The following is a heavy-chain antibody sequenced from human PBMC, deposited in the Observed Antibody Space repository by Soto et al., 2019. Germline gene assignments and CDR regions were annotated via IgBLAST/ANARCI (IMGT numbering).Heavy chain of an antibody. CDR1: GGSISSYY. CDR3: ATNDYGDYVYFQH. V-gene: IGHV4-59*01. D-gene: IGHD4-17*01. CDR2: IYYSGST. J-gene: IGHJ1*01. Sequence: PSETLALTCTVSGGSISSYYWSWIRQPPGKGLEWIGYIYYSGSTNYNPSLKSRVTISVDTSKNQFSLKLSSVTAADTAVYYCATNDYGDYVYFQHWGQGTLVTVS.